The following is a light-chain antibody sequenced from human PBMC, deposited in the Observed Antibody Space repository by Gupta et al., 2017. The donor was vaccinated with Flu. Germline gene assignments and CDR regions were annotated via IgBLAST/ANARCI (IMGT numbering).Light chain of an antibody. CDR3: NYQDSSGNWV. CDR1: SLRSYY. CDR2: GKN. V-gene: IGLV3-19*01. J-gene: IGLJ3*02. Sequence: SSELTQDPAVSVALGQTVRITCQGASLRSYYASWYQQKPGQAPVLVIYGKNNRPSGIPDRFSGSSSGNTASLTITGAQAEDDAYYYCNYQDSSGNWVFGGGTKLTVL.